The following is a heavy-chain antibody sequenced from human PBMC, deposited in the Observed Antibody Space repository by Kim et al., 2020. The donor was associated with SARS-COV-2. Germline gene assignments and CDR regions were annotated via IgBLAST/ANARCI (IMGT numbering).Heavy chain of an antibody. CDR2: ISYDGSNK. D-gene: IGHD6-19*01. CDR3: VKAQSTSGWNGDYNYYGLDI. J-gene: IGHJ6*02. CDR1: GFTFSSYG. Sequence: GGSLRLSCAASGFTFSSYGMHWVRRAPGKGLEWVTVISYDGSNKFYADSVKGRVTISRDNSKNTLFLQMNSLRPEDTATYYCVKAQSTSGWNGDYNYYGLDIWGQGTTVTVSS. V-gene: IGHV3-30*18.